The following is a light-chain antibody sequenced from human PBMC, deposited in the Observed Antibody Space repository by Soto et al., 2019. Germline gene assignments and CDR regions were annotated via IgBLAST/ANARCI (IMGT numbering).Light chain of an antibody. CDR2: GAS. CDR1: QGVRSD. V-gene: IGKV3-15*01. Sequence: EIAMTQSPDTLSVSPGDRATLSCRASQGVRSDLAWYQQKAGQSPRLLIYGASTRAAETPARFSGSGSETEFTLTIRSLQSEDFAVYYCQQYGSSPPFSFGPGTKVDIK. J-gene: IGKJ3*01. CDR3: QQYGSSPPFS.